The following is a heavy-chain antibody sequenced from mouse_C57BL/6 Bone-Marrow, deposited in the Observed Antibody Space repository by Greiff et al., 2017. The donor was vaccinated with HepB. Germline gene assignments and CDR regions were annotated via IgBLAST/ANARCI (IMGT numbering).Heavy chain of an antibody. D-gene: IGHD4-1*01. CDR1: GYSITSGYY. V-gene: IGHV3-6*01. CDR3: ARTVKLGRFDY. J-gene: IGHJ2*01. Sequence: VQLKESGPGLVQPSQSLSLTCSVTGYSITSGYYWNWSRQFPGNKLEWMGYISYDGSNNYNPSLKNRISITRDTSKNQFFLKLNSVTTEDTATYYCARTVKLGRFDYWGQGTTLTVSS. CDR2: ISYDGSN.